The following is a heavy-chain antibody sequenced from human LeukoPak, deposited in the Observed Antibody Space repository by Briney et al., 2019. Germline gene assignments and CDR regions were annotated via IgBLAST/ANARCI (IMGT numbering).Heavy chain of an antibody. CDR3: ARDPTEYYYDSSGPYDY. CDR1: GFTFSSYS. V-gene: IGHV3-21*01. Sequence: PGGSLRLSCAASGFTFSSYSMNWVRQAPGKGLEWVSSISSSSSYIYYADSVKGRFTISRDNAKNSLYLQMNSLRAEDTAVYYCARDPTEYYYDSSGPYDYWGQGTLVTVSS. D-gene: IGHD3-22*01. CDR2: ISSSSSYI. J-gene: IGHJ4*02.